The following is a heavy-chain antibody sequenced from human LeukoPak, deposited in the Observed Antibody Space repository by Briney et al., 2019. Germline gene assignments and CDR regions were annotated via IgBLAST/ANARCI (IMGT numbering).Heavy chain of an antibody. CDR2: TYYRSKWYN. V-gene: IGHV6-1*01. CDR3: SRGYYAMDV. Sequence: SKTLSLTCAISGDSVSSNSVTWSWLRQSPSRGLEWLGRTYYRSKWYNDYAVSVKSRITINPDTSKNQFSLQLNSVTPDDSAVYYCSRGYYAMDVWGQGTTVTVSS. J-gene: IGHJ6*02. CDR1: GDSVSSNSVT.